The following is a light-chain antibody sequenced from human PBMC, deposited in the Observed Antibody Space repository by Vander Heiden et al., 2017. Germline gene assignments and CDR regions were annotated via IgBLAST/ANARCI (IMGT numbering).Light chain of an antibody. CDR2: ENN. J-gene: IGLJ2*01. V-gene: IGLV1-51*02. Sequence: QSVLTQPPSVSAAPGQKVTISCSGSSSNIGNNYVSWYQQLPGTAPKLLLYENNKRPSRNPGRFSGYKACTSAPLGIPGPQAGDEADYYFGTWDSRLGFVFGGGTKLTVL. CDR3: GTWDSRLGFV. CDR1: SSNIGNNY.